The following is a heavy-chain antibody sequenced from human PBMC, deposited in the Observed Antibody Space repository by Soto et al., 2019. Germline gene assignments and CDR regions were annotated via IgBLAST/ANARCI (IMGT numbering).Heavy chain of an antibody. CDR1: GGSISSYY. CDR2: IYYSGST. CDR3: GRAPNTAMADY. D-gene: IGHD5-18*01. V-gene: IGHV4-59*01. J-gene: IGHJ4*02. Sequence: SETLSLTCTVSGGSISSYYWSWIRQPPGKGLEWIGYIYYSGSTNYNPSLKSRVTISVDTSKNQFSLKLSSVTAADTAVYYCGRAPNTAMADYWGQGTLVTVSS.